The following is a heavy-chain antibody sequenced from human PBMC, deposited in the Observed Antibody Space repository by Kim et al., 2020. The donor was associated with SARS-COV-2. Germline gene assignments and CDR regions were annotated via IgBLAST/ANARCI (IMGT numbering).Heavy chain of an antibody. CDR2: IYSGGST. V-gene: IGHV3-53*01. J-gene: IGHJ6*02. Sequence: GGSLRLSCAASGFTVSSNYMSWVRQAPGKGLEWVSVIYSGGSTYYADSVKGRFTISRDNSKNTLYLQMNSLRAEDTAVYYCARDEVRGVIRKSDPDYYYYYGMDVWGQGTTVTVSS. CDR1: GFTVSSNY. D-gene: IGHD3-10*01. CDR3: ARDEVRGVIRKSDPDYYYYYGMDV.